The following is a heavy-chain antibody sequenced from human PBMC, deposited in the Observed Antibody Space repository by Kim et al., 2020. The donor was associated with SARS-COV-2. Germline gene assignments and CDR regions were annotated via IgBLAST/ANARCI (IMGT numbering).Heavy chain of an antibody. J-gene: IGHJ4*02. CDR3: ARLFGEIV. CDR2: IYYSGST. CDR1: GGSISSSSYY. Sequence: SETLSLTCTVSGGSISSSSYYWGWIRQPPGKGLEWIGSIYYSGSTYYNPSLKSRVTISVDTSKNQFSLKLSSVAAADTAVYYCARLFGEIVWGQGTLVTVSS. D-gene: IGHD3-10*02. V-gene: IGHV4-39*01.